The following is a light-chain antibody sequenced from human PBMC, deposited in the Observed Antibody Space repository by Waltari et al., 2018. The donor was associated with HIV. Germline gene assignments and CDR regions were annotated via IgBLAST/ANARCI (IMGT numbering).Light chain of an antibody. CDR1: SSDVGGYNY. CDR3: SSYAGSNNSV. CDR2: EVS. J-gene: IGLJ2*01. V-gene: IGLV2-8*01. Sequence: QSALTQPPSASGSPGQSVTISCTGTSSDVGGYNYVSWYQQHPGKAPKLMIYEVSKRPSGVPDRFFGSKSGNTASLTVSGLQAEDEADYYCSSYAGSNNSVFGGGTKLTVL.